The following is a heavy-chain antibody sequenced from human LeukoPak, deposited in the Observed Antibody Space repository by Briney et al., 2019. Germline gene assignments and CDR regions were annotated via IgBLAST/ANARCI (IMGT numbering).Heavy chain of an antibody. Sequence: PSETLSLTCTVSGGSISNYYWGWIRQPPGKGLEWIGSIYHSGRTYYNPSLKSRVTISVDTSKNQFSLKLSSVTAADTAVYYCARDRASGSYLKTWGQGTLVTVSS. CDR3: ARDRASGSYLKT. CDR1: GGSISNYY. CDR2: IYHSGRT. V-gene: IGHV4-38-2*02. D-gene: IGHD1-26*01. J-gene: IGHJ5*02.